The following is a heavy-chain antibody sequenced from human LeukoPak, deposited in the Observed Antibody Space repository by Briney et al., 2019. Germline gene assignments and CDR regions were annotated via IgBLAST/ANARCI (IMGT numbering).Heavy chain of an antibody. Sequence: PSETLSLTCTVSGYSLSSGYYWGWIRQPPGKGLEWIGSIYHSGSTYYNPSLRSRVTISVDTSKNQFSLKLSSVTAADTAVYYCARYYYDISGHNRDAFDVWGQGTMVTVSS. V-gene: IGHV4-38-2*02. J-gene: IGHJ3*01. CDR2: IYHSGST. D-gene: IGHD3-22*01. CDR3: ARYYYDISGHNRDAFDV. CDR1: GYSLSSGYY.